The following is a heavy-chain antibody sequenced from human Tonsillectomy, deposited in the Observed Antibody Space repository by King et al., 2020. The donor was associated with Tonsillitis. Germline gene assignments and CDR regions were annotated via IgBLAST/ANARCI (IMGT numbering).Heavy chain of an antibody. CDR2: ITYDGSNK. CDR3: AKSSPEDYGMDV. CDR1: GFTFSRYG. J-gene: IGHJ6*02. V-gene: IGHV3-30*18. D-gene: IGHD2-2*01. Sequence: VQLVESGGGVVQPGRSLRLSCAASGFTFSRYGMHWVRQAPGKWLDWVGVITYDGSNKYYADSVKGRFIISRDNSNNTVYLQMNSLSADDTAVYYCAKSSPEDYGMDVWGQGTAVTVSS.